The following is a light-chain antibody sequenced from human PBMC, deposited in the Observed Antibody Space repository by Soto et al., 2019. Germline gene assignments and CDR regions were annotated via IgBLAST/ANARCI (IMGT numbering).Light chain of an antibody. CDR2: DVS. CDR1: SSDVGGYNY. J-gene: IGLJ1*01. Sequence: QSVLTQPSSVSGSPGQSITISCTGTSSDVGGYNYVSWYQQHPGKAPKLMIYDVSNRPSGVSNRFSGSKSGNTASLTISGLQAEDEANYSCSSNTGSSTYVFGTGTKVPVL. CDR3: SSNTGSSTYV. V-gene: IGLV2-14*01.